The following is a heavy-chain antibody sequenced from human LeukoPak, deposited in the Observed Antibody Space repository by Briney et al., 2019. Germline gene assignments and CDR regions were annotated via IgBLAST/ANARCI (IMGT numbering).Heavy chain of an antibody. V-gene: IGHV3-7*01. D-gene: IGHD4-23*01. Sequence: GGSLRLSCAASRFTFSSFWMSWVRQAPGKGLEWVANINQDGSEKNYVDSVKGRFTISRDNAKNSLYLQMNTLRAEDTAVYYCARESTEVIPGYWGQGTLVTVSS. CDR2: INQDGSEK. J-gene: IGHJ4*02. CDR1: RFTFSSFW. CDR3: ARESTEVIPGY.